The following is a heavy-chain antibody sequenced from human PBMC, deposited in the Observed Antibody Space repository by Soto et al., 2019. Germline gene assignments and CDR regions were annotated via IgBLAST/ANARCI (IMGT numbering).Heavy chain of an antibody. Sequence: QVQLVQSGAEVKKPGSSVKVSCKASGGTFSSYAISWVRQAPGQGLEWMGGIIPIFGTANYAQKFQGRVTITADESTSTAYMELSSLRSEDTAVYYCARGVIGQQLFYYYYGMDVWGQGTTVTVSS. V-gene: IGHV1-69*12. CDR1: GGTFSSYA. J-gene: IGHJ6*02. CDR3: ARGVIGQQLFYYYYGMDV. CDR2: IIPIFGTA. D-gene: IGHD3-10*01.